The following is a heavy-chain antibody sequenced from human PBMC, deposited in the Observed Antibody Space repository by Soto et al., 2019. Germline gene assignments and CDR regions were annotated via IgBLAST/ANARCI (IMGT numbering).Heavy chain of an antibody. J-gene: IGHJ5*02. Sequence: QVQLVESGGGVVQPGRSLRLSCEASGFTFITNAMHWVRQAPGKGLECVAIVSFDGSNKYYADSVKGRFTISRDNSKNTLYLQMSGLTPEDTAFYYCARDQTGITTAGGGRIDRWGQGTLVTVSS. CDR2: VSFDGSNK. CDR1: GFTFITNA. V-gene: IGHV3-30-3*01. CDR3: ARDQTGITTAGGGRIDR. D-gene: IGHD6-13*01.